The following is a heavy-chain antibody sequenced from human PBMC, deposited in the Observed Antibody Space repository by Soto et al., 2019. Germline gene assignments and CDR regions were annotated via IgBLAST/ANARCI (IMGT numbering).Heavy chain of an antibody. Sequence: GESLKISCAASGFTFSSYAMSWVRQAPGKGLEWVSAISGSGGSTYYADSVKGRFTISRDNSKNTLYLQMNSLRAEDTAVYYCAKADGHIVVVTAIPAFDIWGQGTMVTVSS. CDR3: AKADGHIVVVTAIPAFDI. J-gene: IGHJ3*02. CDR1: GFTFSSYA. CDR2: ISGSGGST. V-gene: IGHV3-23*01. D-gene: IGHD2-21*02.